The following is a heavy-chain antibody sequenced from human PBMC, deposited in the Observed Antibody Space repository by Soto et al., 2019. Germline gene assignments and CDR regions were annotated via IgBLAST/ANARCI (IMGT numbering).Heavy chain of an antibody. D-gene: IGHD3-16*01. V-gene: IGHV3-9*01. CDR2: ISWNSGSI. Sequence: ESGGGLVQPGRSLRLSCAASGFTFDDYAMHWVRQAPGKGLEWVSGISWNSGSIGYADSVKGRFTISRDNAKNSLYLQMNSLRAEDTALYYCAKDISFSDGGYFDYWGQGTLVTVSS. CDR1: GFTFDDYA. CDR3: AKDISFSDGGYFDY. J-gene: IGHJ4*02.